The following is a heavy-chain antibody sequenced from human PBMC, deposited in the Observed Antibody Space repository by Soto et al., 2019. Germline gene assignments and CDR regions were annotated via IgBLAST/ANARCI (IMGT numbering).Heavy chain of an antibody. Sequence: GGSLRLSCAASGFTFSSYAMSWVRQAPGKGLEWVSAISGSGGSTYYADSVKGRFTISRDNSKNTLYLQMNSLRAEDTAVYYCAYSSSSQYYYYYMDVWGKGTTVTVSS. CDR2: ISGSGGST. V-gene: IGHV3-23*01. D-gene: IGHD6-6*01. CDR3: AYSSSSQYYYYYMDV. J-gene: IGHJ6*03. CDR1: GFTFSSYA.